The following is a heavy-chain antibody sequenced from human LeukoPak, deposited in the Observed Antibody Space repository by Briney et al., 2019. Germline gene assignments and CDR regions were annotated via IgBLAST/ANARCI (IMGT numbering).Heavy chain of an antibody. CDR2: TSGSGGST. Sequence: GGSLRLSCAASGFTFSSYAMSWVRQAPGKGLEWVSATSGSGGSTYYADSVKGRFTISRDNSKNTLYLQMNSLRAEDTAVYYCAKLRGAGIAAASNYWGQGTLVTVSS. J-gene: IGHJ4*02. D-gene: IGHD6-13*01. CDR1: GFTFSSYA. CDR3: AKLRGAGIAAASNY. V-gene: IGHV3-23*01.